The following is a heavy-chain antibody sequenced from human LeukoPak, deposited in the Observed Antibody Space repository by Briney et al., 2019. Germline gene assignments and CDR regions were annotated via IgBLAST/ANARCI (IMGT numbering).Heavy chain of an antibody. CDR1: GFTFSSYA. CDR2: ISGSGGST. V-gene: IGHV3-23*01. D-gene: IGHD3-10*01. J-gene: IGHJ4*02. CDR3: EAEVLGRIWFGELLSFDY. Sequence: PGGSLRLSCAASGFTFSSYAMSWVRQAPGKGLDWVSAISGSGGSTYYADSVKGRFTISRDNSKNTLYLQMNSLRAEDTAVYYCEAEVLGRIWFGELLSFDYWGQGTPVTVSS.